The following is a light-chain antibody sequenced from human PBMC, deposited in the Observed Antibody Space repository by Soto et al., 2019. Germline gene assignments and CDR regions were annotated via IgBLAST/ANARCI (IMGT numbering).Light chain of an antibody. V-gene: IGKV3-20*01. CDR1: QSVSSSY. J-gene: IGKJ3*01. CDR3: QQYGSSPRFT. CDR2: GAS. Sequence: EIVLTQSPGTLSLSPGERATLSCRASQSVSSSYLAWYQQKPGQAPRLLIYGASSRATGIPDRFSGSGSGKDFTLTIRRLEPEDFAVYYCQQYGSSPRFTFGPGTKVDI.